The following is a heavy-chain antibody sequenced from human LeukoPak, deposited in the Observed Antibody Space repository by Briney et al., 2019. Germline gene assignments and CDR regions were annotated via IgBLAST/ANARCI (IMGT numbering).Heavy chain of an antibody. J-gene: IGHJ4*02. CDR3: ARSVAAETTVDY. V-gene: IGHV3-30-3*01. D-gene: IGHD6-13*01. Sequence: GGSLRLSCVASGFXFSSYAIHWVRQAPGKGLEWVAVISYDGSNKYYADSVKGRFTISRDNSKNTLYLQMNSLRAEDTATYYCARSVAAETTVDYWGQGTLVTVSS. CDR2: ISYDGSNK. CDR1: GFXFSSYA.